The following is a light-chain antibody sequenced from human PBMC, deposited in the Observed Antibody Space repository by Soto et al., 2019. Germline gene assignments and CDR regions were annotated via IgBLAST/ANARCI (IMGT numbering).Light chain of an antibody. V-gene: IGLV1-44*01. CDR3: AAWDDTLNVPV. CDR2: SHN. J-gene: IGLJ3*02. CDR1: SSNIGSYT. Sequence: QSVLTQPPSASGTPGQTVTISCSGSSSNIGSYTADWYQQLPGMAPKLLIYSHNQRPSGVPDRFSGSKSGTSASLAISGLQSDDEADYYCAAWDDTLNVPVFGGGTTLTVL.